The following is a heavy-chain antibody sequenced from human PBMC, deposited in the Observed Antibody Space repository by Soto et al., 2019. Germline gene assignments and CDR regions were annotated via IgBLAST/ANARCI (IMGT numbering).Heavy chain of an antibody. J-gene: IGHJ4*02. CDR2: IIPILNTV. Sequence: ASVKVSCKASGGTFSTYTISWVRQAPGQGLEWMGRIIPILNTVNYAQKFQGRVTITADKSTSTAYMELSSLRSEDTAVYYCARGGWANFDYWGQGTLVTVYS. V-gene: IGHV1-69*08. CDR3: ARGGWANFDY. D-gene: IGHD6-19*01. CDR1: GGTFSTYT.